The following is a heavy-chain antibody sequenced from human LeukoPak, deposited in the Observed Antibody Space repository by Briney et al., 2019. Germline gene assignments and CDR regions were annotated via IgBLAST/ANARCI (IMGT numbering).Heavy chain of an antibody. D-gene: IGHD6-6*01. CDR2: VWYDETNK. CDR3: AKPGGGSSIGY. Sequence: GGSLRFSCAASGFTFSSYGMHWVRQAPDKGLEWVAFVWYDETNKYYADSVKGRFTISRDNSKNTLYLQMNSLRADDTAVYYCAKPGGGSSIGYWGQGTPVTVFS. V-gene: IGHV3-30*02. CDR1: GFTFSSYG. J-gene: IGHJ4*02.